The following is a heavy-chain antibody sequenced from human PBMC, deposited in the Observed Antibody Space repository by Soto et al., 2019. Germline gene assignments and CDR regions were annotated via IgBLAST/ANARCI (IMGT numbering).Heavy chain of an antibody. J-gene: IGHJ6*02. CDR2: IYHSGST. Sequence: QPQLRESGPGLVKPSETLSLTCTVSGGSISSSSYYWGWIRQPPGKGLEWIASIYHSGSTYYNPSLKSRVTISVNTSKNQFSLKLSSVTAADTAVYYCARQVQYYYAMDVWGQGTTVTVSS. CDR3: ARQVQYYYAMDV. CDR1: GGSISSSSYY. V-gene: IGHV4-39*01.